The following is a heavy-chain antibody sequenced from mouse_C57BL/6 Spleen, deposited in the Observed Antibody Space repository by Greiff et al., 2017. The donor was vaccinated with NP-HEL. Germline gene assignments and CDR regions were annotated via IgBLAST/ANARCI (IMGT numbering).Heavy chain of an antibody. CDR3: ARSGSSGVYAMDY. CDR1: GYAFSSSW. D-gene: IGHD3-2*02. J-gene: IGHJ4*01. Sequence: VQLKESGPELVKPGASVKISCKASGYAFSSSWMNWVKQRPGKGLEWIGRIYPGDGDTNYNGKFKGKATLTADKSSSTAYMQLSSLTSEDSAVYFCARSGSSGVYAMDYWGQGTSVTVSS. V-gene: IGHV1-82*01. CDR2: IYPGDGDT.